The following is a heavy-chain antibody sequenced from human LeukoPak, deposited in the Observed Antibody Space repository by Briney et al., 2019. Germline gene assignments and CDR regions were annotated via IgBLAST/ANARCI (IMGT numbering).Heavy chain of an antibody. CDR3: ARGGEAFDY. D-gene: IGHD3-16*01. V-gene: IGHV4-59*11. Sequence: PSETLSLTCTVSGGSISSHYWSWIRQPPGKGLEWIGYIYYSGSTNYNPSLKSRVTIPVDTSKNQFSLKLSSVTAADTAVYYCARGGEAFDYWGQGTLVTASS. CDR2: IYYSGST. J-gene: IGHJ4*02. CDR1: GGSISSHY.